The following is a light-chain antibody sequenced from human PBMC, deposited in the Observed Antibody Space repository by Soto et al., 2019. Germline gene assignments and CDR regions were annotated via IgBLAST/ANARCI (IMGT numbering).Light chain of an antibody. CDR2: SAY. Sequence: PPGLSSSLGYRVTITCRASQSISSWLAWYQQKPGKAPKLLIYSAYSLESGVTSRFSGSGSGTDFTLTIISLQSEDFAIYYCQQNYSRPWTFGQGTQVEIK. V-gene: IGKV1-5*03. CDR1: QSISSW. CDR3: QQNYSRPWT. J-gene: IGKJ1*01.